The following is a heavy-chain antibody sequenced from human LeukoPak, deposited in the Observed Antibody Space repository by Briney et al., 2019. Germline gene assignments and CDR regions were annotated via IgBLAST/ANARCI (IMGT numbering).Heavy chain of an antibody. CDR1: GFTFSSYA. D-gene: IGHD3-9*01. CDR2: ISGSGGST. Sequence: PGGSLRLSCAASGFTFSSYAMSWVRQAPGKGLEWVSAISGSGGSTYYADSVKGRFTISRDNSKNTLYLQMNSLRAEDTAVYYCAKDRQTYYDILTGYWFAFDIWGQGTMVTVSS. J-gene: IGHJ3*02. CDR3: AKDRQTYYDILTGYWFAFDI. V-gene: IGHV3-23*01.